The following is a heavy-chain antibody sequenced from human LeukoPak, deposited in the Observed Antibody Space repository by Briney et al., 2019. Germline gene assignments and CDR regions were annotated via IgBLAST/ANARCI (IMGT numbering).Heavy chain of an antibody. V-gene: IGHV3-7*01. Sequence: PGGSLRLSCAASGFTFSSYWMSWVRQAPGKGLEWVANIKQDGSEKYYVDSVKGRFTISRDNAKNSLYLQMNSLRTENTAVYYCARLVRGVYFDYWGQGTLVTVSS. CDR3: ARLVRGVYFDY. D-gene: IGHD3-10*01. CDR1: GFTFSSYW. CDR2: IKQDGSEK. J-gene: IGHJ4*02.